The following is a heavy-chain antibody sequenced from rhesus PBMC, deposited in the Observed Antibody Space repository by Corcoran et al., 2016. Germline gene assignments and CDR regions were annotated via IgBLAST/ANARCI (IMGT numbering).Heavy chain of an antibody. V-gene: IGHV4-80*01. J-gene: IGHJ4*01. CDR1: GASISSEW. CDR3: TREKAASIDY. D-gene: IGHD6-31*01. Sequence: QVQLPESGPGLVKPSETLSLTCTVSGASISSEWWRWVRQPPGKGLEWIGEINGNTGNTNYNPSLESRVTISKDASKKQFSLKLTSVTAADTAVYHCTREKAASIDYWGQGVLVTASS. CDR2: INGNTGNT.